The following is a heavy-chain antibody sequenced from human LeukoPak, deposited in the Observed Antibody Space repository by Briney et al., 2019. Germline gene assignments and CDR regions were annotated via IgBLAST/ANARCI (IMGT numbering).Heavy chain of an antibody. CDR1: GFTFSNYG. CDR2: IRCDGNNK. J-gene: IGHJ4*02. CDR3: VKDNPLDY. D-gene: IGHD1-14*01. V-gene: IGHV3-30*02. Sequence: GGSLRLSCGASGFTFSNYGMLWVRQAPGKGLEWVAFIRCDGNNKLYADSMKGRFTISRDNSKNTLYLHINSLRAEDTAVYYCVKDNPLDYWGQGTLVIVSS.